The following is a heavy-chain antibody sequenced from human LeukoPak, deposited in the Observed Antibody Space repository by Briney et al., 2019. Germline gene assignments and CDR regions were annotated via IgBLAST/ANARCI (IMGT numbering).Heavy chain of an antibody. D-gene: IGHD1-26*01. CDR1: GFTFSNAW. Sequence: GGSLRLSCAASGFTFSNAWMNWVRQAPGKGLEWVSAISSSSSYIYYADSVKGRFTISRDNAKNSLYLQMNSLRAEDTAVYYCARDRHQYSGSYVGAFDIWGQGTMDTVSS. J-gene: IGHJ3*02. CDR3: ARDRHQYSGSYVGAFDI. CDR2: ISSSSSYI. V-gene: IGHV3-21*01.